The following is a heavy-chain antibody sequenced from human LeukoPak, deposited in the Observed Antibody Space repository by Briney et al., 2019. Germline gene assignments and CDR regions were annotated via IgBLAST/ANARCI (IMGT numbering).Heavy chain of an antibody. Sequence: PSETLSLTCAVYGGSFSGYYWSWIRQPPGKGLEWIGEINHSGSTNYNPSLKSRVTISVDTSKNQFSLKLSSVTAADTAVYYCARGGGYSYCQMRGYFDYWGQGTLVTVSS. CDR3: ARGGGYSYCQMRGYFDY. CDR1: GGSFSGYY. J-gene: IGHJ4*02. D-gene: IGHD5-18*01. V-gene: IGHV4-34*01. CDR2: INHSGST.